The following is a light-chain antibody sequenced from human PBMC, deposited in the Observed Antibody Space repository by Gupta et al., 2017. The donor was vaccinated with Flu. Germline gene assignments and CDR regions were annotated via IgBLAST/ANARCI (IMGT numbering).Light chain of an antibody. J-gene: IGKJ1*01. CDR3: QQCGTSSWT. V-gene: IGKV3-20*01. Sequence: GTLPLSPGERATPSCRTSHSVNNSNLGWYQQKPGQAPRRLIYGSSNRATDIPDRCSGSGSGTDFTLTISRLEPEDFAVYYCQQCGTSSWTFGQGTKVE. CDR2: GSS. CDR1: HSVNNSN.